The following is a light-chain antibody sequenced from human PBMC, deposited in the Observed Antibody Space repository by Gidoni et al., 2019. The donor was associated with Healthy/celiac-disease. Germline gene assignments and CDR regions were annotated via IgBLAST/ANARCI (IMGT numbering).Light chain of an antibody. CDR1: QSISSY. Sequence: DIQMAQSPSSLSASVGDRVTITCRASQSISSYLHWYQQKPGKAPQLLIYAASSLQSEVLSRFSGSGAGTDFFLIISSLQPDDFVTYYCQQRYSTPLLTFGGGTKVEIK. V-gene: IGKV1-39*01. CDR3: QQRYSTPLLT. J-gene: IGKJ4*01. CDR2: AAS.